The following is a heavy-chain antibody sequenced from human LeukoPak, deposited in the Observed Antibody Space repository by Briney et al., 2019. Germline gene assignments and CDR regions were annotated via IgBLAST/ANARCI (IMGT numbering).Heavy chain of an antibody. D-gene: IGHD6-19*01. V-gene: IGHV1-24*01. J-gene: IGHJ4*02. CDR1: GYTFTGYY. Sequence: ASVKVSCKASGYTFTGYYMHWVRQAPGKGLEWMGGFDPEDGETIYAQKFQGRVTMTEDTSTDTAYMELSSLRSEDAAVYYCATLAVAGTKAFHYWGQGTLVTVSS. CDR3: ATLAVAGTKAFHY. CDR2: FDPEDGET.